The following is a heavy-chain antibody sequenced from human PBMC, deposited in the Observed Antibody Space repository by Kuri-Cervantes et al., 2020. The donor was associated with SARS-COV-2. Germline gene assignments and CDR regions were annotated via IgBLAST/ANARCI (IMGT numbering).Heavy chain of an antibody. D-gene: IGHD3-10*01. J-gene: IGHJ4*02. V-gene: IGHV4-61*02. Sequence: SCTVSGGSISSGSYYWSWIRQPAGKGLEWIGRIYTSGSTNYNPSLKSRVTISVDTSKNQFSPKLSSVTAADTAVYYCARGGRTRNSYYFDYWGQGTLVTVSS. CDR1: GGSISSGSYY. CDR2: IYTSGST. CDR3: ARGGRTRNSYYFDY.